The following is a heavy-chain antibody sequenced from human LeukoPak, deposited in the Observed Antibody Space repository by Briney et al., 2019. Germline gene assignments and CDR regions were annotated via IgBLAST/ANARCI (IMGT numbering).Heavy chain of an antibody. Sequence: GGSLRLSCAASGFTFSSYSMNWVRQAPGKGLEWVSGISGSGGSTYYAVSVNGRFTISRDNSKNTLYLQMSSLRADDTAVYYCARDGIRKETDFWGQGTLVTVSS. CDR1: GFTFSSYS. J-gene: IGHJ4*02. D-gene: IGHD5-24*01. CDR3: ARDGIRKETDF. V-gene: IGHV3-23*01. CDR2: ISGSGGST.